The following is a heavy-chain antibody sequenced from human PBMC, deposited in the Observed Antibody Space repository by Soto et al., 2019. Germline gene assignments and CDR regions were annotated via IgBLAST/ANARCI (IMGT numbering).Heavy chain of an antibody. V-gene: IGHV3-30*18. J-gene: IGHJ5*02. CDR3: PKGTAVAYQWFDP. Sequence: HPGGSLRLSCEASGFTFSSYGMHWVRQAPGKGLEWVAAISHDGTDRYYANSVKGRFTISRDNSKNTLYLQMNSLRSEDTAIYYCPKGTAVAYQWFDPWGQGTLVTVSS. D-gene: IGHD6-19*01. CDR1: GFTFSSYG. CDR2: ISHDGTDR.